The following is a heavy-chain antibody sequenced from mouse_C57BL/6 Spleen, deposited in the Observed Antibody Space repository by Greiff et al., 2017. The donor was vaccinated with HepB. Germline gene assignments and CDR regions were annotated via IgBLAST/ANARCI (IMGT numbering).Heavy chain of an antibody. Sequence: EVQLQESGPVLVKPGASVKMSCKASGYTFTDYYMNWVKQSHGKSLEWIGVINPYNGGTSYNQNFKGKATLTVDKSSSTAYMELNSLTSEDSAVYYCARERTSRFDYWGQGTTLTVSS. CDR1: GYTFTDYY. J-gene: IGHJ2*01. V-gene: IGHV1-19*01. CDR2: INPYNGGT. CDR3: ARERTSRFDY.